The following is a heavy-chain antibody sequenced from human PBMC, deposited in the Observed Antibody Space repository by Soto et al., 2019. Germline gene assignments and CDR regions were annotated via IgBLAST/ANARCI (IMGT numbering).Heavy chain of an antibody. V-gene: IGHV1-69*13. Sequence: ASVKVSCKASGGTFSSYAISWLRQAPGQGLEWMGGIIPIFGTANYAQKFQGRVTITADESTSTAYMELSSLRSEDTAVYYCAREGVPVSSGIAAAGFDYWGQGTLVTVSS. J-gene: IGHJ4*02. CDR1: GGTFSSYA. CDR3: AREGVPVSSGIAAAGFDY. D-gene: IGHD6-13*01. CDR2: IIPIFGTA.